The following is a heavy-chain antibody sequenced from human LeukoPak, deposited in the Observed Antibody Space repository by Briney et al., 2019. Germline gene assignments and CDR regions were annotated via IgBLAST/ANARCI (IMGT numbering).Heavy chain of an antibody. CDR3: AKVLKLGMASFDY. J-gene: IGHJ4*02. D-gene: IGHD7-27*01. CDR2: IRYDGSNN. Sequence: GGSLRLSCAASGFTLSSYGMHWVRQAPGKGLEWVAHIRYDGSNNHYADSVKGRFTISRDDSKNTLYLQMNSLRAEDTAVYYCAKVLKLGMASFDYWGQGTLVTVSS. CDR1: GFTLSSYG. V-gene: IGHV3-30*02.